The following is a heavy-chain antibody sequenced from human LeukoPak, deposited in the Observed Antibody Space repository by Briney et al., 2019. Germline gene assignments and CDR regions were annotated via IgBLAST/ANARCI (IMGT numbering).Heavy chain of an antibody. CDR3: ALYGSGSSFDY. D-gene: IGHD3-10*01. J-gene: IGHJ4*02. Sequence: SETPSLTCAVYGGSFSGYYWSWIRQPPGKGLEWIGEINHSGSTNYNPSLKSRVTISVDTSKNQFSLKLSSVTAADTAVYYCALYGSGSSFDYWGQGTLVTVSS. CDR2: INHSGST. V-gene: IGHV4-34*01. CDR1: GGSFSGYY.